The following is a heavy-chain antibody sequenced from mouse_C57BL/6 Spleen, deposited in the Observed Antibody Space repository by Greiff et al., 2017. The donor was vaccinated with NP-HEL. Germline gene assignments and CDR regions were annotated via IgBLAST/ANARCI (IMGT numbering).Heavy chain of an antibody. CDR1: GFTFSSYA. J-gene: IGHJ3*01. CDR2: ISDGGSYT. D-gene: IGHD2-4*01. Sequence: DVQLQESGGGLVKPGGSLKLSCAASGFTFSSYAMSWVRQTPEKRLEWVATISDGGSYTYYPDNVKGRFTISRDNAKNNLYLQMSHLKSEDTAMYYCARGGYYDYDAWFAYWGQGTLVTVSA. CDR3: ARGGYYDYDAWFAY. V-gene: IGHV5-4*01.